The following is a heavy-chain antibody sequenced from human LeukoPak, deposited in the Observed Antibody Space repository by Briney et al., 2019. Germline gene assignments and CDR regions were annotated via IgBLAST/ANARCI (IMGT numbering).Heavy chain of an antibody. D-gene: IGHD3-9*01. CDR3: ASRQYDILTGYDCGLDI. Sequence: GGSQTLSCAASGFTFSTFAMSWVRQAPGKGLEWVSIISASGGSTYYADSVKGRFTISRDNSKNTLYLQMNSLRAEDTAVYYCASRQYDILTGYDCGLDIWGQGTMVTVSS. V-gene: IGHV3-23*01. J-gene: IGHJ3*02. CDR1: GFTFSTFA. CDR2: ISASGGST.